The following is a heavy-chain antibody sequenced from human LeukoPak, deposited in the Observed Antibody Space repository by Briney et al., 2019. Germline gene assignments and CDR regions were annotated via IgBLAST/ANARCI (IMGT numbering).Heavy chain of an antibody. Sequence: PGGSLRLSCAASGFTFSSYAMHWVRQAPGKGLEWVAVISYDGSNKYYADSVKGRFTISRDNSKNTLYLQMNSLRAEDTAVYYCARDQSSSGRYIDYWGQGTLVTVSS. V-gene: IGHV3-30-3*01. CDR1: GFTFSSYA. J-gene: IGHJ4*02. D-gene: IGHD6-19*01. CDR3: ARDQSSSGRYIDY. CDR2: ISYDGSNK.